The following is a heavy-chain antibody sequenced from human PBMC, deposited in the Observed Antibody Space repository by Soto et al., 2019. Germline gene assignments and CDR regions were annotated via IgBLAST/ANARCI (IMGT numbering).Heavy chain of an antibody. D-gene: IGHD2-2*02. CDR2: INPSGGST. CDR1: GYTSTSYY. CDR3: ARAIRVTPSPYYYYGMDV. Sequence: ASVKVSCKASGYTSTSYYMHWVRQAPGQGLEWMGIINPSGGSTSYAQKFQGRVTMTRDTSTSTVYMELSSLRSEDTALYYCARAIRVTPSPYYYYGMDVWGQGTTVTVSS. J-gene: IGHJ6*02. V-gene: IGHV1-46*01.